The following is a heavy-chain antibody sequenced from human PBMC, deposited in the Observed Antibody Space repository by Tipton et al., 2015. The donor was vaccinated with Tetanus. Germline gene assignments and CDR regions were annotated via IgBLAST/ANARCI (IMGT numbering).Heavy chain of an antibody. V-gene: IGHV4-59*01. J-gene: IGHJ6*03. CDR2: IYYSGIT. Sequence: TLSLTCTVSGGSISSYYWSWIRQPPGKGLEWIGYIYYSGITNYNPSLKSRVTISVGTSKNQFSLKLSSVTAADTAVYYCARSEQQLVRGYYYYYYMDVWGKGTTVTVSS. D-gene: IGHD6-13*01. CDR1: GGSISSYY. CDR3: ARSEQQLVRGYYYYYYMDV.